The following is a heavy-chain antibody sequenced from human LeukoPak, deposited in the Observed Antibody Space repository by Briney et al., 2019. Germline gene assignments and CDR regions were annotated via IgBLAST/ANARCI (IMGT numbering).Heavy chain of an antibody. V-gene: IGHV4-38-2*01. CDR3: AGHSRVIVGTTCAFDI. Sequence: SSETLSLTCAVSDYSISSDNYWSWIRQAPGKGLEWIGSMHHSGSFYYNPSLWSRVTISLDTSKNHFSLRLSSVTAADTALYYCAGHSRVIVGTTCAFDIWGQGTKVTVSS. D-gene: IGHD1-26*01. CDR2: MHHSGSF. J-gene: IGHJ3*02. CDR1: DYSISSDNY.